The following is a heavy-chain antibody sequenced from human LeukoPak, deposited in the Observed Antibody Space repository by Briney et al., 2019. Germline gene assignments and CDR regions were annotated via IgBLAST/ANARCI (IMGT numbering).Heavy chain of an antibody. CDR1: GFTFSSYS. CDR2: ISSSSSYI. V-gene: IGHV3-21*04. CDR3: AKDFDSSGYYFYYFDY. D-gene: IGHD3-22*01. J-gene: IGHJ4*02. Sequence: GGSLRLSCAASGFTFSSYSMNWVRQAPGKGLEWVSSISSSSSYIYYADSVKGRFTISRDNSKNTLYLQMNSLRAEDTAVYYCAKDFDSSGYYFYYFDYWGQGTLVTVSS.